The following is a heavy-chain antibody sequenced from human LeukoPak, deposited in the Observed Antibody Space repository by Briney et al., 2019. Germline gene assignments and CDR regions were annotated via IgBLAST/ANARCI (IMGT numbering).Heavy chain of an antibody. J-gene: IGHJ3*02. CDR3: ARPYYYDSSGYRIWRWADAFDI. CDR1: GGSVVSSGYD. CDR2: VYYSGST. D-gene: IGHD3-22*01. V-gene: IGHV4-39*01. Sequence: SETLSLACTVPGGSVVSSGYDWGWIREPPWKGLEWIVSVYYSGSTYYNPSLKSQVTISVHPSKNQFSLKLSSVTAADTAVYYCARPYYYDSSGYRIWRWADAFDIWGQGTMVTVSS.